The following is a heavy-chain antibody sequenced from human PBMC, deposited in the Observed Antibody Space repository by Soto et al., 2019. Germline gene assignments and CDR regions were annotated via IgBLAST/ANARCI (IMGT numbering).Heavy chain of an antibody. J-gene: IGHJ6*02. V-gene: IGHV1-18*01. CDR1: GYTYTSYA. CDR2: ISAYNGNT. Sequence: TSVKASCKASGYTYTSYAISSVRQAPGQGLEWMGWISAYNGNTKYAQKLQGRVTMTTDTSTSTAYMELRSLRSDDTAVYYCARRAPPMDVWGQGTTVTVSS. CDR3: ARRAPPMDV.